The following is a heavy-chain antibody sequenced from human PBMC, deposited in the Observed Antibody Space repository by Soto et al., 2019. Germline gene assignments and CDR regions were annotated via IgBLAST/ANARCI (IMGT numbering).Heavy chain of an antibody. CDR1: GFTFSSYA. J-gene: IGHJ4*02. CDR3: AKDHYSNYDY. Sequence: EVQLLESGGGLVQPGGSLRLSCAASGFTFSSYAMSWVRQAPGKGLEWVSTISGSGGSTYYADSVKGRFTISRDNSKNTLSLQMNSLRAGDTAIYYCAKDHYSNYDYWGQGTLVTVSS. CDR2: ISGSGGST. V-gene: IGHV3-23*01. D-gene: IGHD4-4*01.